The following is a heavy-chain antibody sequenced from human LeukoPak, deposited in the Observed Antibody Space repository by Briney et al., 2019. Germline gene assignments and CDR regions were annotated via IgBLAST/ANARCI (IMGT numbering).Heavy chain of an antibody. CDR3: AAVGKGKLDY. Sequence: GASVKVSCKASGFTSTGSAMQWVRQARGQRLEWIGWIVVGSGNTNYAQKFQERVTITRDISTSTAYMELSSLRSEDTAVYYCAAVGKGKLDYWGQGTLVTVSS. CDR1: GFTSTGSA. J-gene: IGHJ4*02. V-gene: IGHV1-58*02. CDR2: IVVGSGNT.